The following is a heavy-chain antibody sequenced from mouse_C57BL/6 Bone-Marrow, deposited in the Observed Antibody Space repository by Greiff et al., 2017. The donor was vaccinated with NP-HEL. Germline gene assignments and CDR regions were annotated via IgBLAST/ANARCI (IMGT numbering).Heavy chain of an antibody. J-gene: IGHJ3*01. Sequence: EVHLVESGGDLVKPGGSLKLSCAASGFTFSSYGMSWVRQTPDKRLEWVATISSGGSYTYYPDSVKGRFTISRDNAKNTLYLQMSSLKSEDTAMYYCARHYFYWGQGTLVTVSA. CDR1: GFTFSSYG. CDR3: ARHYFY. CDR2: ISSGGSYT. D-gene: IGHD2-1*01. V-gene: IGHV5-6*01.